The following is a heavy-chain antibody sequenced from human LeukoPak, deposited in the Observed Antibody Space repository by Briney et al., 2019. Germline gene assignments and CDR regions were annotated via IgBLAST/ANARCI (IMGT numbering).Heavy chain of an antibody. CDR2: IYHSGST. CDR1: GGSISSNNW. D-gene: IGHD5-18*01. V-gene: IGHV4-4*02. J-gene: IGHJ4*02. Sequence: TSVTLSLTRAVSGGSISSNNWWSWVRQPPGKGLEWIGEIYHSGSTNYNPSPKSRVTISVDKSKNLFSLKLSSVTAADSAVYYCARGYSYGFPLDFWGQGTLVTVSS. CDR3: ARGYSYGFPLDF.